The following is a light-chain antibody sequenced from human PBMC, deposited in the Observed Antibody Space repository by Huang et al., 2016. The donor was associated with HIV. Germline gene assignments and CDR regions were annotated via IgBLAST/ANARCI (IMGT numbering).Light chain of an antibody. Sequence: EIVLTQSPGTLSLSPGERVALSCRASQSLSPTYLAWYKQRPGQGPRLLIYGTSTRATGIPDRFSGSGSGTDFTLTISRLEPEDFAMYYCQQYVRSPWTFGQGTKVEIK. J-gene: IGKJ1*01. CDR1: QSLSPTY. V-gene: IGKV3-20*01. CDR2: GTS. CDR3: QQYVRSPWT.